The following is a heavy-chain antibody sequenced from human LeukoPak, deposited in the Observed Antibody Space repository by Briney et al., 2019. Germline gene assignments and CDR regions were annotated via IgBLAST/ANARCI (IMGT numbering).Heavy chain of an antibody. V-gene: IGHV3-23*01. J-gene: IGHJ6*02. CDR2: ISGSGGST. CDR3: AANYDFWSGYPYYYYGMDV. Sequence: GGSLRLSCGASGFTFSSYAMSWVRQASGKGLEWVSAISGSGGSTYYAGSVKGRFTISRDNSKNTLYLQMNSLRAEDTAVYYCAANYDFWSGYPYYYYGMDVWGQGTTVTVSS. CDR1: GFTFSSYA. D-gene: IGHD3-3*01.